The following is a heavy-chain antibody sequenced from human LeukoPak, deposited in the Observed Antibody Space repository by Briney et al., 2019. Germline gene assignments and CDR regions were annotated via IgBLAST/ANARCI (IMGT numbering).Heavy chain of an antibody. Sequence: ASVKVSCKASGYTFTSYGIIWVRQAPGQGLEWMGWIGAYNGNTNYAQSLQGRVTMTTDTSTSTVYMELRSLRSDDTAVYYCARAGSDYDILTGYYTARWYFDYWGQGTLVTVSS. V-gene: IGHV1-18*01. J-gene: IGHJ4*02. CDR3: ARAGSDYDILTGYYTARWYFDY. D-gene: IGHD3-9*01. CDR2: IGAYNGNT. CDR1: GYTFTSYG.